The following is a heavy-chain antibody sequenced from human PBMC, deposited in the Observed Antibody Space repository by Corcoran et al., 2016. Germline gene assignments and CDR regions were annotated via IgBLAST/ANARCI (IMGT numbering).Heavy chain of an antibody. CDR3: ARDHSSGWATDSHNWFYP. D-gene: IGHD6-19*01. Sequence: QVQLVQSGAEVKKPGASVKVSCKASGYTFTGYYMHWVRQAPGQGLEWMGWINPNSGGTNSAQKFQGRFTMTRDTSISTDYMELSRLRSDDTAGYFCARDHSSGWATDSHNWFYPWGQGIRVTVSS. CDR2: INPNSGGT. CDR1: GYTFTGYY. J-gene: IGHJ5*02. V-gene: IGHV1-2*02.